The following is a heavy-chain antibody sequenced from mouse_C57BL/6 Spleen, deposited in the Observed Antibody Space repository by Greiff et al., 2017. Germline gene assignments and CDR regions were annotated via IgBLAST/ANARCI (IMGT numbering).Heavy chain of an antibody. CDR3: ARPDDYGSSPAY. D-gene: IGHD1-1*01. V-gene: IGHV14-2*01. CDR2: IDPEGGET. Sequence: EVQLQQSGAELVKPGASVKLSCTASGFNIKDYYMHWVKQRTEQGLEWIGRIDPEGGETKYAPKFKGKATFTADTSSNTAYLQLSSLTSEDTAVYYCARPDDYGSSPAYWGQGTTLTVSS. CDR1: GFNIKDYY. J-gene: IGHJ2*01.